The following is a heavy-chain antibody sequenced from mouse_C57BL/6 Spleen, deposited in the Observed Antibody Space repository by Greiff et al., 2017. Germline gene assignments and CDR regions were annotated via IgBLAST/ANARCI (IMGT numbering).Heavy chain of an antibody. D-gene: IGHD4-1*01. J-gene: IGHJ3*01. CDR2: ISDGGSYT. Sequence: EVMLVESGGGLVKPGGSLKLSCAASGFTFSSYAMSWVRQTPEKRLEWVATISDGGSYTYYPDNVKGRFTISRDNAKNNLYLQMSHLKSEDTAMXYCARDRWGFAYWGQGTLVTVSA. CDR3: ARDRWGFAY. CDR1: GFTFSSYA. V-gene: IGHV5-4*01.